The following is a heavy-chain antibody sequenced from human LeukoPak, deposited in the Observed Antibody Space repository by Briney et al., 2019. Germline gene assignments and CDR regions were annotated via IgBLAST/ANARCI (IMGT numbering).Heavy chain of an antibody. CDR1: GGSISSSSYY. CDR3: ARHTYYDFWSGYYTVFDY. D-gene: IGHD3-3*01. V-gene: IGHV4-39*01. J-gene: IGHJ4*02. Sequence: SETLSLTCTVSGGSISSSSYYWGWIRQPPGKGLEWIGSIYYSGSTYYNPPLKSRVTISVDTSKNQFSLKLSSVTAADTAVYYCARHTYYDFWSGYYTVFDYWGQGTLVTVSS. CDR2: IYYSGST.